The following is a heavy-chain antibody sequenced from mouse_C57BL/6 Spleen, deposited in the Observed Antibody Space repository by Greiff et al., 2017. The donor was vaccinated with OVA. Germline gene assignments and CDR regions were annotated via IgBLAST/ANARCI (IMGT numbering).Heavy chain of an antibody. CDR1: GYTFTSYW. D-gene: IGHD2-4*01. V-gene: IGHV1-52*01. J-gene: IGHJ3*01. CDR2: IDPSDSET. Sequence: QVQLQQPGAELLRPGSSVKLSCKASGYTFTSYWMHWVKQRPIQGLEWIGNIDPSDSETHYNQKFKDKATLTVDKSSSTAYMQLSSLTSEDSAVYYCARSRYDYEAWFAYWGQGTLVTVSA. CDR3: ARSRYDYEAWFAY.